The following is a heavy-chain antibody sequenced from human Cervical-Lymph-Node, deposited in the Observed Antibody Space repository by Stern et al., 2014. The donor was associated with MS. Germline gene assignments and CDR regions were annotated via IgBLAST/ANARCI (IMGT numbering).Heavy chain of an antibody. J-gene: IGHJ5*01. CDR3: ARVNSGYNWFDY. CDR2: IHHSGTT. V-gene: IGHV4-4*02. Sequence: QVQLQESGPGLVKPSGTLSLTCAVFGGSISNTNWWGWVRQTLGMGLEWIGEIHHSGTTNFSPSLKSRVIMSVDKSKNQFSLELKSVTAADTATYYCARVNSGYNWFDYWGQGTRVTVSS. D-gene: IGHD5-12*01. CDR1: GGSISNTNW.